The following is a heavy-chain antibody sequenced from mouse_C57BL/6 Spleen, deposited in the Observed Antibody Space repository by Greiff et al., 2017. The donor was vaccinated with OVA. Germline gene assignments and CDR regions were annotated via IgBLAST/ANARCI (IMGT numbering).Heavy chain of an antibody. Sequence: EVQLVESGGGLVKPGGSLKLSCAASGFTFSSYAMSWVRQTPEKRLEWVATISDGGSYTYYPDNVKGRFTISRDNAKNNLYPQMSHLKSEDTAMYYCARVGYYFDYWGQGTTLTVSS. CDR1: GFTFSSYA. CDR2: ISDGGSYT. CDR3: ARVGYYFDY. J-gene: IGHJ2*01. D-gene: IGHD3-1*01. V-gene: IGHV5-4*01.